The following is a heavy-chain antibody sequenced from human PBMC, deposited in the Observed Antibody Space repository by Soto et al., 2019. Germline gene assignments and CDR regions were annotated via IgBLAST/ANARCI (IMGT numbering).Heavy chain of an antibody. Sequence: SETLSLTCAVSSGSISSSNWWSWVRQPPGKGLEWIGEIYHSGSTNYNPSLKSRVTISVDKSKNQFSLKLSSVTAADTAVYYCARVPLVVAATSYYYYYMDVWGKGTTVTVS. D-gene: IGHD2-15*01. V-gene: IGHV4-4*02. CDR3: ARVPLVVAATSYYYYYMDV. CDR1: SGSISSSNW. CDR2: IYHSGST. J-gene: IGHJ6*03.